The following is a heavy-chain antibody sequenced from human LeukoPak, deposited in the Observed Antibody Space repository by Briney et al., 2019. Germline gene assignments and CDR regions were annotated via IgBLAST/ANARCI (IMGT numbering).Heavy chain of an antibody. CDR1: VASMNTHY. V-gene: IGHV4-59*11. Sequence: SETLSLTCAVSVASMNTHYWSWIRHSPGKGVEWIGYMLDTVTTKDNPSLKSRFTLSADTSKNQFSLRLTSVTAADTAVYYCATIKRGNIFGYFDFWGQGIPVTVSS. CDR3: ATIKRGNIFGYFDF. D-gene: IGHD5-18*01. J-gene: IGHJ4*02. CDR2: MLDTVTT.